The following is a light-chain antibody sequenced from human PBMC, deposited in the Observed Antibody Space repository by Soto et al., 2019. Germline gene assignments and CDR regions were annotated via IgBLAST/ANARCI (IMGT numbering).Light chain of an antibody. V-gene: IGKV1-39*01. J-gene: IGKJ1*01. CDR3: QRSYGSPPWT. CDR1: QTISIF. Sequence: DIQMTQSPSSLSASVGDRVTITCRASQTISIFLNWYQQKPGKAPKLLIYGASTLQGGVPSRFSGSGSETDFTLTISRLQPEDFATYYCQRSYGSPPWTFGQGTKVEIK. CDR2: GAS.